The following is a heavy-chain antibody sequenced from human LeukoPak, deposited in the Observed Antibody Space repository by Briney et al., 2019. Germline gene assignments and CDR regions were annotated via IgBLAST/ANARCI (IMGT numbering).Heavy chain of an antibody. CDR3: ARTYSSGWSDY. D-gene: IGHD6-19*01. CDR1: GGSISSSSYY. Sequence: TSETLSLTCTVSGGSISSSSYYWSWIRQPAGKGLEWIGRIYTSGSTNYNPSLKSRVTISVDTSKNQFSLKLSSVTAADTAVYYCARTYSSGWSDYWGQGTLVTVSS. CDR2: IYTSGST. V-gene: IGHV4-61*02. J-gene: IGHJ4*02.